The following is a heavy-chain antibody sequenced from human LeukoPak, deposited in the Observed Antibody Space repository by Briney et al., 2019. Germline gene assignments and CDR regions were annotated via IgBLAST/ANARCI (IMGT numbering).Heavy chain of an antibody. Sequence: GGSLRLSCAVSGSTVSTTYASWVRQAAGKGLEWVSVIYSGGSTYYGDSVKGRFTMSRDNSKSAFYLQMSSLRAEDTAVYYCARHIISSGWYTGFDPWGQGTLVTVSS. CDR2: IYSGGST. D-gene: IGHD6-19*01. CDR1: GSTVSTTY. CDR3: ARHIISSGWYTGFDP. V-gene: IGHV3-53*01. J-gene: IGHJ5*02.